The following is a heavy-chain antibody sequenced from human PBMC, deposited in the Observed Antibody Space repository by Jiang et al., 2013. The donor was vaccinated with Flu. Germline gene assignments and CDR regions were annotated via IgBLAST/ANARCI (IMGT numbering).Heavy chain of an antibody. Sequence: FTSYAMNWVRQAPGQGLEWMGWINTNTGNPTYAQGFTGRFVFSLDTSVSTAYLQISSLKAEDTAVYYCARGLYDSSGYSHHFDYWGQGTLVTVSS. CDR1: FTSYA. CDR2: INTNTGNP. V-gene: IGHV7-4-1*02. CDR3: ARGLYDSSGYSHHFDY. J-gene: IGHJ4*02. D-gene: IGHD3-22*01.